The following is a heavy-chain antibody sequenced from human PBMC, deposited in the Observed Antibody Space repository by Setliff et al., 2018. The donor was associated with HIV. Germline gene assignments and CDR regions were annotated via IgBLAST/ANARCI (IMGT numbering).Heavy chain of an antibody. V-gene: IGHV5-51*01. Sequence: GASLTISCKASGYSFANYWVGWVRQMPGKGLEWMGLIYPGDSETRYNPSFQGQVSISADKSINTAYLQWSSLKASDTAMYYCARRYGFDSSGLENDAFDIWGQGTLVTVSS. J-gene: IGHJ3*02. CDR3: ARRYGFDSSGLENDAFDI. CDR2: IYPGDSET. D-gene: IGHD3-22*01. CDR1: GYSFANYW.